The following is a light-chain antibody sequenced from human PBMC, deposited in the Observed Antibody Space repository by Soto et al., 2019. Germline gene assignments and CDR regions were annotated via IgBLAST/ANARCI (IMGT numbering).Light chain of an antibody. Sequence: QSALTQPASVSGSPGQSITISCTGTTNDIGGFNAVSWYRRHSGTAPRLLIYEVTNRPAGVSDRFSGSKSGITASLTISGLQADDEADYFCFSYTRSSTWIFGGGTTLTVL. J-gene: IGLJ2*01. CDR3: FSYTRSSTWI. CDR1: TNDIGGFNA. V-gene: IGLV2-14*01. CDR2: EVT.